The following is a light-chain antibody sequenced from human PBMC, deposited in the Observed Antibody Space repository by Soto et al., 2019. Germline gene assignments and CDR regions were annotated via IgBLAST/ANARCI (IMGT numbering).Light chain of an antibody. CDR2: DAS. V-gene: IGKV3-15*01. CDR1: QSISSH. Sequence: EIVMTQSPATLSVSPGETATLSCRASQSISSHLAWYQQKPGQAPRLLMHDASARATGIPARFSGSGSGTEFTLTISSLQSEDFAVYYCQQYHYWWTFDQGTKVEIK. CDR3: QQYHYWWT. J-gene: IGKJ1*01.